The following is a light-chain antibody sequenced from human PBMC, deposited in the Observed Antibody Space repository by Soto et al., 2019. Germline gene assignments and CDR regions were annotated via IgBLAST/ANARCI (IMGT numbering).Light chain of an antibody. Sequence: IVLKQSPGTLSLSQEERATLSCRASQSVSILLAWYQQKPGQAPRLLIHGATTRATGIPDRFSGSGSGTDFTLTISRLEPEDFAVYYCQQYGSSPKTFGQGTKVDIK. CDR3: QQYGSSPKT. CDR2: GAT. J-gene: IGKJ1*01. CDR1: QSVSIL. V-gene: IGKV3-20*01.